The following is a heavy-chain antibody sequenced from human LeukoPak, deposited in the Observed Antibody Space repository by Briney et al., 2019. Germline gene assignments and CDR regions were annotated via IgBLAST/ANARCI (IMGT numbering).Heavy chain of an antibody. CDR2: IIPILGIA. CDR1: GGTFSSYA. CDR3: ARDPIALSRSHPYYLDY. V-gene: IGHV1-69*04. D-gene: IGHD2-21*01. Sequence: ASVKVSCKASGGTFSSYAISWVRQAPGQGLEWMGRIIPILGIANYAQKFQGRVTITADKSTSTAYMELSSLRSEDTAVYYCARDPIALSRSHPYYLDYWGQGTLVTVSS. J-gene: IGHJ4*02.